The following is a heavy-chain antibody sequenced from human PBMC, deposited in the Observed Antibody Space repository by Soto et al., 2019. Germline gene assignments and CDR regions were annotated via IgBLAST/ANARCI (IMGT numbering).Heavy chain of an antibody. CDR2: IIPVFGTP. J-gene: IGHJ4*02. V-gene: IGHV1-69*06. Sequence: QVQLEQSGSEVKKSGSSVKVSCKASGYSFSSHAITWVRQAPGQGLEWMGGIIPVFGTPSYAQKFQGRFTISADKSTNTSYLELRSLRSEDTAVYHCARGGSLSTSWYWGDGLDSWGQGTQVTVSS. D-gene: IGHD6-13*01. CDR3: ARGGSLSTSWYWGDGLDS. CDR1: GYSFSSHA.